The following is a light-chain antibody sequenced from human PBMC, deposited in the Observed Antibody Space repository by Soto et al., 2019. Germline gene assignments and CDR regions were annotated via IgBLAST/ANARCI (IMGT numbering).Light chain of an antibody. Sequence: DIQMTQSPSSLSASVGDRVTITCRASHIIGTWLAWYQQKPGKAPNLLIYDASILESGVPSRFSGSGSCTEFTLTISALQPDDFATYYCQEYNSYSFGQGTKVEIK. CDR1: HIIGTW. CDR3: QEYNSYS. CDR2: DAS. J-gene: IGKJ2*01. V-gene: IGKV1-5*01.